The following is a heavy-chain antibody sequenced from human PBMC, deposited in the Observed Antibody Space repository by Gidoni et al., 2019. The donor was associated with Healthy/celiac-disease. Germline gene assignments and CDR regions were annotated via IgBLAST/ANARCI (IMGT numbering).Heavy chain of an antibody. CDR3: ARDYYDSSGYYD. Sequence: QVQLQESGPGLVKPSATLSLTCTVSGGSISSYYWSWIRQPPGKGLEWIGYNYYSGSTNYNPSIKSRVTISVDTSKNQFSLKLSSVTAADTAVYYCARDYYDSSGYYDWGQGTLVTVSS. CDR2: NYYSGST. D-gene: IGHD3-22*01. CDR1: GGSISSYY. V-gene: IGHV4-59*01. J-gene: IGHJ4*02.